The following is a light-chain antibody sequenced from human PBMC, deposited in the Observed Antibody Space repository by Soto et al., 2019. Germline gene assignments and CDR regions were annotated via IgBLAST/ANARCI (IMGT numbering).Light chain of an antibody. CDR3: QQYNNWPPRVT. CDR1: QSVSSN. CDR2: DAS. V-gene: IGKV3-15*01. J-gene: IGKJ4*01. Sequence: IVMTQSPATLSVSPGERATLSCRASQSVSSNLACYQQKPGQATRLLIYDASTRATGIPARFSGSGSGTEFTLTISSLQSEDFALYYCQQYNNWPPRVTXXXX.